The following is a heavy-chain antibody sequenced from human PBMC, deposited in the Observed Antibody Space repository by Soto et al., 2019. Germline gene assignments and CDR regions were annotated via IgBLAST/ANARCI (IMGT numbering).Heavy chain of an antibody. CDR2: INHSGST. Sequence: QVQLQQWGAGLLKPSETLSLTCAVYGGSFSGYYWSWIRQPPEKGLEWIGEINHSGSTNYNPSLKSRVTISVDTSKNQFSLKLSSVTAADTAVYYCAREYGSGSYYYYYYYMDVWGKGTTVTVSS. CDR1: GGSFSGYY. D-gene: IGHD3-10*01. V-gene: IGHV4-34*01. J-gene: IGHJ6*03. CDR3: AREYGSGSYYYYYYYMDV.